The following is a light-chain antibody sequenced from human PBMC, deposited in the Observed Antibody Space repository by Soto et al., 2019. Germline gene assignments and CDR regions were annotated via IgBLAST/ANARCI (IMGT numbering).Light chain of an antibody. CDR2: DAS. V-gene: IGKV1-13*02. CDR3: QQFNSYLSIT. Sequence: AIQLTQSPSSLSASVGDRVTITCRASQGISSALAWYQQKPGKAPKLLIYDASSLESGGPSRFSGSGSGTDFTLTISSLQPEDFATDYCQQFNSYLSITFGQGTRLEIK. CDR1: QGISSA. J-gene: IGKJ5*01.